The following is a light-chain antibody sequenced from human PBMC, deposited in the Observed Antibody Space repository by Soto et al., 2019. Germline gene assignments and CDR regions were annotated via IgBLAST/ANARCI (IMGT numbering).Light chain of an antibody. V-gene: IGKV1-12*01. Sequence: DIQMTQSPSSVSASVGDRVTITCRASQGITSWLAWYQQKPGIAPKLLIYAASSLQSGVPSRFSGSGSGKDFTLPISSLQPEDFSTDFCQQTSSFPLTFGGGTKVEIK. CDR3: QQTSSFPLT. CDR2: AAS. CDR1: QGITSW. J-gene: IGKJ4*01.